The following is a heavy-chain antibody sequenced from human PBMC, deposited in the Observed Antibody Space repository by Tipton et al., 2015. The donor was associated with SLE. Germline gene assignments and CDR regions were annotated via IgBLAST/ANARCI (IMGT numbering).Heavy chain of an antibody. CDR3: ARDLDPLAMTRDTWFDP. V-gene: IGHV4-59*01. D-gene: IGHD4-11*01. J-gene: IGHJ5*02. CDR2: MSDSGDT. Sequence: TLSLTCSVSGGSISDYFWSWIRQAPGKGPEWIGHMSDSGDTNYNPSLKSRVTISVDTSRSQISLRLNSVTAADTALYYCARDLDPLAMTRDTWFDPWGQGTLVTVSS. CDR1: GGSISDYF.